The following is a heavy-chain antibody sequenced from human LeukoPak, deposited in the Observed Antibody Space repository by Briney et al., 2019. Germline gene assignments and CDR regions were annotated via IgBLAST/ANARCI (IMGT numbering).Heavy chain of an antibody. J-gene: IGHJ5*01. D-gene: IGHD2-21*01. CDR3: ARIEAFCGSGGCYEGFDS. CDR2: SSTILPTT. V-gene: IGHV3-48*04. CDR1: GFTFSSYA. Sequence: PGGSLRLPCAASGFTFSSYAMHWVRQAPGKGLEWVSYSSTILPTTFYAESVEGRFTISRDNAKNSLYLQMNSLRAEDTAVYYCARIEAFCGSGGCYEGFDSWGQGTLVTVSS.